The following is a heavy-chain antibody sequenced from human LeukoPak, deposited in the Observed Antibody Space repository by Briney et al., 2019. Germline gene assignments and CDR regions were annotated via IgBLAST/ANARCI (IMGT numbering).Heavy chain of an antibody. V-gene: IGHV3-7*01. CDR2: IKQDGGET. Sequence: PGESLRLSCAASGFTFSNYFMSWIRQAPGKGLEWVANIKQDGGETYYVDSVKGRFTISRDNAKNSVSLQMNSLRAEDTAIYYCATYLRNTAAGYYYFEYWGQGTLVTVSS. CDR1: GFTFSNYF. D-gene: IGHD6-13*01. J-gene: IGHJ4*02. CDR3: ATYLRNTAAGYYYFEY.